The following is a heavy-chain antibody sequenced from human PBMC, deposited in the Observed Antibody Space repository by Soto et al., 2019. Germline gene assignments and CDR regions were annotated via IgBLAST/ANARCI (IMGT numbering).Heavy chain of an antibody. CDR2: IRQDGGAQ. CDR1: GFTFTTYW. V-gene: IGHV3-7*03. CDR3: VRGGNGSGSYLGSY. Sequence: GGSLRLSCVASGFTFTTYWVSWVRQAPGKGLEWVANIRQDGGAQYYVDSVKGRFTISRDNAKNSVYLQMDSLRAEDTAVYYCVRGGNGSGSYLGSYWGQGILVTVSS. J-gene: IGHJ4*02. D-gene: IGHD3-10*01.